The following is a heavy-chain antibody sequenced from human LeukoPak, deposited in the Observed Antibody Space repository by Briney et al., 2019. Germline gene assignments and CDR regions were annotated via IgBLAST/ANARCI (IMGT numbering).Heavy chain of an antibody. V-gene: IGHV4-39*02. J-gene: IGHJ4*02. Sequence: PETLSLTCTVSGGSISSSTSYWGWIRQPPGKGLEWIGSIYYSGGTYYNPSLMGRVTISVDTSKNHFSLKLSSVTAADTAVYYCARLRGWYQYHFDYWGQGTLVTVSS. CDR3: ARLRGWYQYHFDY. CDR2: IYYSGGT. CDR1: GGSISSSTSY. D-gene: IGHD6-19*01.